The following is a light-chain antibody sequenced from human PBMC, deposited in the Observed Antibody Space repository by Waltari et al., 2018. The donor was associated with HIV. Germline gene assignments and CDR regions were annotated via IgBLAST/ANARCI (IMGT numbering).Light chain of an antibody. Sequence: EIVMTQSPVTLSVSPGERATLSCRAGQGVSGNLAWYQQKPGQAPRLLIYGASTRATGIPGKFSGSWSWEEFTLHLNRLQSEGFANYYCQQYDKWPLTFGGGNRVEIK. CDR2: GAS. J-gene: IGKJ4*01. V-gene: IGKV3-15*01. CDR1: QGVSGN. CDR3: QQYDKWPLT.